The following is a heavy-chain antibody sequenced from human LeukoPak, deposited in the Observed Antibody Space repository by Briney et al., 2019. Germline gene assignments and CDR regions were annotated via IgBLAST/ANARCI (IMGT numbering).Heavy chain of an antibody. CDR3: ARRDGTLGHFDY. Sequence: GAPLQISCKGSGYSFTSYWIGWVRQLPGKGLEWMGIIYPGDSDTRYSPSFQGQVTMSADKSISTAYLQWSSLKASDTAMYYCARRDGTLGHFDYWAREPWSQSPQ. CDR1: GYSFTSYW. D-gene: IGHD1-26*01. V-gene: IGHV5-51*01. J-gene: IGHJ4*02. CDR2: IYPGDSDT.